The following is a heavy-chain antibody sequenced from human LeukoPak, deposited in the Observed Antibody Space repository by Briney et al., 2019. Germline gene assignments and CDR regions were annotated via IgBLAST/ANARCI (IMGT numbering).Heavy chain of an antibody. J-gene: IGHJ4*02. CDR2: ISSSRTT. CDR3: ARDLEGSGSFYRPSYDY. V-gene: IGHV3-48*01. CDR1: GFPFSSYS. D-gene: IGHD3-10*01. Sequence: GGSLRLSCAASGFPFSSYSMNWVRQAPGEGLDGVSYISSSRTTSYADSVKGRFTISRDNAKNSLYLQMNSLRAEDTAVYYCARDLEGSGSFYRPSYDYWGQGTLVTVSS.